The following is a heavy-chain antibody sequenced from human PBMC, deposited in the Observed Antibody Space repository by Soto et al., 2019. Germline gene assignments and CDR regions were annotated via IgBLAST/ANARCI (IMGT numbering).Heavy chain of an antibody. D-gene: IGHD3-3*01. V-gene: IGHV1-2*02. CDR2: INPATGAA. Sequence: QLHLVQSGAVVKKPGASVTVSCSASGYPVTAYYIHWVRQAPGRGLEWMGGINPATGAAKYTQTFPGRVTMTRDTATGTVFMELSGLTSEDTAVFYCARGGGVGVAGSAAFDMWGQGTLVTVSS. CDR3: ARGGGVGVAGSAAFDM. J-gene: IGHJ3*02. CDR1: GYPVTAYY.